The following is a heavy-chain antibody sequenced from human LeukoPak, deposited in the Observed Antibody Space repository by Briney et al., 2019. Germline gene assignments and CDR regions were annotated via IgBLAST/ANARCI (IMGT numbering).Heavy chain of an antibody. CDR1: GFNVISNY. CDR3: ASYGDYNDAFNI. J-gene: IGHJ3*02. D-gene: IGHD4-17*01. CDR2: VNSGGIT. V-gene: IGHV3-53*01. Sequence: PGGSLRLSCVASGFNVISNYMTWVRQAPGKGLEWVSVVNSGGITNYADSVKGRFTISRDNAKNSLYLQMNSLRAEDTAVYYCASYGDYNDAFNIWGQGTMVTVSS.